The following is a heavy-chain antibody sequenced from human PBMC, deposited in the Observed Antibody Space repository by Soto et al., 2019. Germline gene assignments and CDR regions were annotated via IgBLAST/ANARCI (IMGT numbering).Heavy chain of an antibody. D-gene: IGHD4-17*01. J-gene: IGHJ4*02. Sequence: QVQLVQSGAEVKKPGASVKVSCKASGYTFTCYYMHWVRQAPGQGLEWMGIINPSGGSTSYAQKFQGRVTMTRDTSTSTVYMELSSLRSEDTAVYYCATKRSDYGFGYWGQGTLVTVSS. CDR1: GYTFTCYY. V-gene: IGHV1-46*01. CDR2: INPSGGST. CDR3: ATKRSDYGFGY.